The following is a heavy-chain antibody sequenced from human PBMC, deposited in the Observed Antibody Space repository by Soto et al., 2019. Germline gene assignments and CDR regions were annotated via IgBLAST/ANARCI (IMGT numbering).Heavy chain of an antibody. Sequence: GSLRLSCTASGFTFGDYAMSWCRQAPGKGLEWVGFIRSKAYGGTTEYAASVKGRFTISRDDSKSIAYLQMNSLKTEDTAVYYCTRGQDDFWSGYLYWGQGTLVTVSS. CDR2: IRSKAYGGTT. V-gene: IGHV3-49*03. CDR1: GFTFGDYA. J-gene: IGHJ4*02. D-gene: IGHD3-3*01. CDR3: TRGQDDFWSGYLY.